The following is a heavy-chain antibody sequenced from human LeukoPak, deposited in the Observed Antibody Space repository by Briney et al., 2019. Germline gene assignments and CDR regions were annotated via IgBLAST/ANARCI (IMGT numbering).Heavy chain of an antibody. J-gene: IGHJ4*02. CDR3: GRDTDFDY. Sequence: GGSLRLSCAASGFTFSSYSMHWVRQSPGEGLEWVALISYDGSNKYYADSVKGRFTISRDNSKNTLYLQMNSLRAEDTAVYYCGRDTDFDYWGQGTLVTVSS. CDR2: ISYDGSNK. V-gene: IGHV3-30*04. CDR1: GFTFSSYS.